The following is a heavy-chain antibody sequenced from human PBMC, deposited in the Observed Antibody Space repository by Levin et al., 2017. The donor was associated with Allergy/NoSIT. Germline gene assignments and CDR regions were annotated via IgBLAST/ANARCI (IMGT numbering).Heavy chain of an antibody. J-gene: IGHJ4*02. CDR3: VTDSSGYYRRDDDY. CDR2: ISLNSRSI. V-gene: IGHV3-9*01. Sequence: GGSLRLSCAAAGFTFGDYGMHWVRQVPGKGLEWVSGISLNSRSIGYAGSVKGRFTISRDNVKNSLYLQMNNLRPEDTAVYYCVTDSSGYYRRDDDYWGQGTLVTVSS. CDR1: GFTFGDYG. D-gene: IGHD3-22*01.